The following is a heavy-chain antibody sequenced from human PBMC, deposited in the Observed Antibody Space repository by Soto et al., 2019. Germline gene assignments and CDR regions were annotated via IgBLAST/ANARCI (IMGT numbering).Heavy chain of an antibody. CDR2: LSRGGGTT. Sequence: GGSLRLSCAASGFTFSSHGMSWVRQVPGKGLEWIAGLSRGGGTTYYADSVKGRFTISRDNSKNILDLIMNSLKVEDTALYYCAKDDQFRTDVFDVCGQGTMVTGSS. D-gene: IGHD1-1*01. V-gene: IGHV3-23*01. J-gene: IGHJ3*01. CDR1: GFTFSSHG. CDR3: AKDDQFRTDVFDV.